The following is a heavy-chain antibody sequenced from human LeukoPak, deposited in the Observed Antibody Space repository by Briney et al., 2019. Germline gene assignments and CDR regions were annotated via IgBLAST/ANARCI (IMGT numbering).Heavy chain of an antibody. CDR3: ARANALYCSSTSCLFDY. J-gene: IGHJ4*02. D-gene: IGHD2-2*01. Sequence: ASVKVSCRASGYTFTDYYIHWVRQAPGQGLEWMAWINPNSGGTYYAQNFHDRITLTRDTSISTAYMELSRLRSDDTAIYYCARANALYCSSTSCLFDYWGQGTLVAVSS. CDR1: GYTFTDYY. V-gene: IGHV1-2*02. CDR2: INPNSGGT.